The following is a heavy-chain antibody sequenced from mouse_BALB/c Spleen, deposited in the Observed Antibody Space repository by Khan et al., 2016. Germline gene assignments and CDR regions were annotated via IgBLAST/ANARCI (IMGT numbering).Heavy chain of an antibody. V-gene: IGHV2-2*02. J-gene: IGHJ2*01. CDR3: ARNWDY. CDR2: IWSGGST. Sequence: QVQLQQSGPGLVQPSQSLSITCTVSGFSLTSYGVHWVRQSQGKGLEWLGVIWSGGSTDYNAAFISRLSISKDNSKSQVFFKMNSLQANDTAIYYCARNWDYWGQGTTLTVSS. CDR1: GFSLTSYG.